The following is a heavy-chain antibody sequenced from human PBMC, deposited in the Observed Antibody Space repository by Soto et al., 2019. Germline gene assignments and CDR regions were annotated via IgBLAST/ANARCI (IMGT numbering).Heavy chain of an antibody. CDR1: GYTFTDYY. V-gene: IGHV1-2*02. J-gene: IGHJ5*02. CDR2: ITPNSGVT. D-gene: IGHD1-26*01. CDR3: ARGGDSASYTTLYIWFDP. Sequence: GASVKVSCKASGYTFTDYYLHWVRQAPGQGLEWMGSITPNSGVTNLAQNFQGRVTMTRDTSISTAYMEVGSLTSDDTAVYYCARGGDSASYTTLYIWFDPWGQGTLVTVSS.